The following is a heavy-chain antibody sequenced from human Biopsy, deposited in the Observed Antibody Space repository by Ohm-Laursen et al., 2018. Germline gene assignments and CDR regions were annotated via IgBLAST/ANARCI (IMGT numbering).Heavy chain of an antibody. CDR1: GGSFTGHY. CDR2: ISHTGYT. Sequence: GILSLTCPVSGGSFTGHYWTWVRQPPGKGLEWIGHISHTGYTSYKSSLKSRVTISLDTSRKHFSLRLTSLAAADTAVYYCARGSNEYGGLYFPHWGQGTLVTVSS. V-gene: IGHV4-59*11. J-gene: IGHJ1*01. CDR3: ARGSNEYGGLYFPH. D-gene: IGHD4-23*01.